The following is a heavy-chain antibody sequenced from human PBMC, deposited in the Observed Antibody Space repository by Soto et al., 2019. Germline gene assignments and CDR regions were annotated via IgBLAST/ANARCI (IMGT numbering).Heavy chain of an antibody. V-gene: IGHV3-21*01. D-gene: IGHD2-15*01. J-gene: IGHJ4*02. CDR2: ISSSSSYI. CDR3: ARSGSGGIKYSGPPYFDY. Sequence: GGSLRLSCAASGFTFSSYSMNWVRQAPGKGLEWVSSISSSSSYIYYADSVKGRFTISRDNAKNSLYLQMNSLRAEDTAVYYCARSGSGGIKYSGPPYFDYWGQGTLVTVSS. CDR1: GFTFSSYS.